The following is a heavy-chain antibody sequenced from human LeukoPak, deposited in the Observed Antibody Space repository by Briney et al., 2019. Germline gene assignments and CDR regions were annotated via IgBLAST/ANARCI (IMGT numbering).Heavy chain of an antibody. CDR3: ARVGPTVTTGDAFDI. Sequence: SETLSLTCTVSGGSISSSSYYWGWIRQPPGKGLEWIEYIYYSGSTNYNPSLKSRVTISVDTSKNQFSLKLSSVTAADTAVYYCARVGPTVTTGDAFDIWGQGTMVTVSS. CDR2: IYYSGST. CDR1: GGSISSSSYY. D-gene: IGHD4-17*01. V-gene: IGHV4-61*05. J-gene: IGHJ3*02.